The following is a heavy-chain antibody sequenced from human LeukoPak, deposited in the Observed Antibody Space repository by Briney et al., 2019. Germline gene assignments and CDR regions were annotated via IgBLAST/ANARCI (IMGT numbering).Heavy chain of an antibody. CDR2: INAGNGNT. J-gene: IGHJ4*02. D-gene: IGHD2-15*01. CDR3: ARELGYCSGGSCYSGFGY. Sequence: ASVKVSCKASGYAFTSYAMHWVRQAPGQRLEWMGWINAGNGNTKYSQKFQGRVTITRDTSASTAYMELSSPRSEDTAVYYCARELGYCSGGSCYSGFGYWGQGTLVTVSS. CDR1: GYAFTSYA. V-gene: IGHV1-3*01.